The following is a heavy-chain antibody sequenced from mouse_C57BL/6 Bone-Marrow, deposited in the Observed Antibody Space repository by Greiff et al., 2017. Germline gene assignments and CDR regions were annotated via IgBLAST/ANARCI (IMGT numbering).Heavy chain of an antibody. CDR2: IYPGSGST. CDR1: GYTFTSYW. J-gene: IGHJ2*01. CDR3: ARCGNYYFDY. Sequence: QVHVKQPGAELVKPGASVKMSCKASGYTFTSYWITWVKQRPGQGLEWIGDIYPGSGSTNYNEKFKSKATLTVDTSSSTAYMQLSSLTSEDSAVYYCARCGNYYFDYWGQGTTRTVSS. D-gene: IGHD2-1*01. V-gene: IGHV1-55*01.